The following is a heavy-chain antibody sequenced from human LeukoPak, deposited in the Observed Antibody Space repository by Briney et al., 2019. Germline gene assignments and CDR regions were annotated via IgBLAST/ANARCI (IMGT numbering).Heavy chain of an antibody. CDR2: INHSGST. CDR3: AREYGELDY. V-gene: IGHV4-39*07. Sequence: SETLSLTCTVSGGSISSSSYYWGWIRQPPGKGLEWIGEINHSGSTNYNPSLKSRVTISVDTSKNQFSLKLSSVTAPDTAVYYCAREYGELDYWGQGTLVPVSS. D-gene: IGHD4-17*01. CDR1: GGSISSSSYY. J-gene: IGHJ4*02.